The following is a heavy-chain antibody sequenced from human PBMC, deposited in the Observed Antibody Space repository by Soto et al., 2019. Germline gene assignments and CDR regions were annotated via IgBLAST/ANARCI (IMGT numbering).Heavy chain of an antibody. D-gene: IGHD4-17*01. CDR2: INHSGST. J-gene: IGHJ6*02. CDR3: ARGDYVAAAYGMDV. CDR1: SASLSDNY. V-gene: IGHV4-34*01. Sequence: PSETLSLTCAVYSASLSDNYCNWLRQPPGKGLEWIGEINHSGSTNYNPSLKSRVTISVDTSKNQFSLKLSSVTAADTAVYYCARGDYVAAAYGMDVWGQGTTVTVSS.